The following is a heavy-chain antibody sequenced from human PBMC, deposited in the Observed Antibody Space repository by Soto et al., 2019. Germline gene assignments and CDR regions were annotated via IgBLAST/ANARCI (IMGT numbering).Heavy chain of an antibody. CDR2: IYYSGST. CDR1: GGSISSSSYY. CDR3: ARPRLYSRGWYYFDY. D-gene: IGHD6-19*01. V-gene: IGHV4-39*01. J-gene: IGHJ4*02. Sequence: QLQLQESGPGLVKPSETLSLTCTVSGGSISSSSYYWGWIRQPPGKGLEWIGSIYYSGSTYYNPSLKGRVTTSVDPSKNQFSLKLSSVTAADTAVYYCARPRLYSRGWYYFDYWGQGTLVTVSS.